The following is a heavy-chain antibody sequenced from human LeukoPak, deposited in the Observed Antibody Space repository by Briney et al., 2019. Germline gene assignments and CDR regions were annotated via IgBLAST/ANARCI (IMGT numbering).Heavy chain of an antibody. Sequence: ASVKVSCKASGYTFTGYYMHWVRQATGQGLEWMGWMNPNSGNTGYAQKFQGRVTMTRNTSISTAYMELSSLRSEDTAVYYCARRGSGSDFDYWGQGTLVTVSS. D-gene: IGHD3-10*01. J-gene: IGHJ4*02. CDR2: MNPNSGNT. CDR1: GYTFTGYY. V-gene: IGHV1-8*02. CDR3: ARRGSGSDFDY.